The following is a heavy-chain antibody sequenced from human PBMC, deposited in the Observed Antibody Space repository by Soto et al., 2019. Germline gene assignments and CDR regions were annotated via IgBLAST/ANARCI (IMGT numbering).Heavy chain of an antibody. CDR1: GFTFGDYA. J-gene: IGHJ4*02. V-gene: IGHV3-49*03. D-gene: IGHD6-13*01. Sequence: PGGSLRLSCTASGFTFGDYAMSWFRQAPGMGLEWVGFIRSKAHGGTTEYAASVKGRFTISRDDSKSIAYLQMNSLKTEDTAVYYCSRSGYSDSWNGKDHDYCGQGTLLTVSS. CDR3: SRSGYSDSWNGKDHDY. CDR2: IRSKAHGGTT.